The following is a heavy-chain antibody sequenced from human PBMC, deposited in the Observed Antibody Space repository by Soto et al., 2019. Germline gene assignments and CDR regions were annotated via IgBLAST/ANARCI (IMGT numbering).Heavy chain of an antibody. CDR2: IYYSGST. CDR1: GGSISSYY. Sequence: PSETLSLTCTVSGGSISSYYWSWIRQPPGKGLEWIGYIYYSGSTNYNPSLKSRVTISVDTSKNQFSLKLSSVTAADTAVYYCARGQQQPQLSAYYFDYWGQGTLVTVSS. D-gene: IGHD6-13*01. CDR3: ARGQQQPQLSAYYFDY. J-gene: IGHJ4*02. V-gene: IGHV4-59*01.